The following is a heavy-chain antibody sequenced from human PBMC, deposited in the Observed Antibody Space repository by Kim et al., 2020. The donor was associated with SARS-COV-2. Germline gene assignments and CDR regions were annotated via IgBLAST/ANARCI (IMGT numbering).Heavy chain of an antibody. V-gene: IGHV3-53*04. CDR2: IYSGGST. CDR1: GFTVSSNY. CDR3: ARERKYSSSWYRYYYYGMGV. Sequence: GGSLRLSCAASGFTVSSNYMSWVRQAPGKGLEWVSVIYSGGSTYYADSVKGRFTISRHNSKNTLYLQMNSLRAEDTAVYYCARERKYSSSWYRYYYYGMGVWGRGTTVTVSS. J-gene: IGHJ6*02. D-gene: IGHD6-13*01.